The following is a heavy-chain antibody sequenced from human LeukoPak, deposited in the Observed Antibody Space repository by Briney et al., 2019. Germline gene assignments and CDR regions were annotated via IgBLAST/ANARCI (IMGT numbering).Heavy chain of an antibody. V-gene: IGHV3-30*04. CDR2: ISCDGSNK. D-gene: IGHD4-17*01. J-gene: IGHJ4*02. CDR3: ASTTGRDFDY. CDR1: GFTFSSYA. Sequence: GRSLRLSCAASGFTFSSYAMHWVRQAPGKGLEWVAVISCDGSNKYYADSVKGRFTISRDNSKNTLYLQMNSLRAEDTAVYYCASTTGRDFDYWGQGTLVTVSS.